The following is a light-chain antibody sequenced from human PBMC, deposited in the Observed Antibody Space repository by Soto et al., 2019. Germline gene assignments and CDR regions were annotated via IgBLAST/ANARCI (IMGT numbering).Light chain of an antibody. J-gene: IGKJ1*01. CDR3: QQYGSSPT. V-gene: IGKV3-20*01. Sequence: EIVLTQSPGTLSLSPGERATLSCRPSQSVSSNYLAWYQQKPDQAPRLVIYDVSGRATGIPDRFSGSGSGTDFTLTISRLEPEDFAVYYCQQYGSSPTFGQGTKVEIK. CDR2: DVS. CDR1: QSVSSNY.